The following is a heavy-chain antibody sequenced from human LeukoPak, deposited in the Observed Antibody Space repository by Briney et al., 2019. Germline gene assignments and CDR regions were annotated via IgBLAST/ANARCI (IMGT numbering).Heavy chain of an antibody. Sequence: PGRSLRLSCVTSRFTFSSYGMHWVRQAPGKGLEWVAVISYDGSNKYYADSVKGRFTISRDNSKNTLYLQMNSLRAEDTAVYYCAKTPWIQLWLLEKWGQGALVTVSS. J-gene: IGHJ4*02. CDR2: ISYDGSNK. CDR1: RFTFSSYG. CDR3: AKTPWIQLWLLEK. V-gene: IGHV3-30*18. D-gene: IGHD5-18*01.